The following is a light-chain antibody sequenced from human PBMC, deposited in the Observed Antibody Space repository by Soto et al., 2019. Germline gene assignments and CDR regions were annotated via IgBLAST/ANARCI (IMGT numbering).Light chain of an antibody. CDR1: HTLANF. V-gene: IGKV3-11*01. J-gene: IGKJ4*01. Sequence: DTVLIQSPATLSLSPGDRATLTCRASHTLANFLAWYQHKPGQAPRLLIYAVSNRGTGIPARFSGSGSGTDFTLTISSLQPDDFAVYFCQQRSSRPLTFGGGTNVEI. CDR2: AVS. CDR3: QQRSSRPLT.